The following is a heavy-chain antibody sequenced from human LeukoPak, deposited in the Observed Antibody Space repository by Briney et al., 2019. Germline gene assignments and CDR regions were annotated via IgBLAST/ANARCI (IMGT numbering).Heavy chain of an antibody. CDR2: IYYSGST. J-gene: IGHJ4*02. D-gene: IGHD4-11*01. CDR3: ARLRGNYFPDY. CDR1: GGSISSYY. V-gene: IGHV4-59*01. Sequence: SETLSLTCTVSGGSISSYYWSWIRQPPGKGLEWIGYIYYSGSTNYNPSLKSRLTISVDTSENQFSLRLSSVTAADTAVYYCARLRGNYFPDYWGQGTLVTVSS.